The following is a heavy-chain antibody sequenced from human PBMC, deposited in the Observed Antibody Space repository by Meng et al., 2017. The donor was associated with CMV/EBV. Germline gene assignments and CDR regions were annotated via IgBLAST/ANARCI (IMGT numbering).Heavy chain of an antibody. CDR3: ERHYGY. CDR2: ISYDGSNK. J-gene: IGHJ4*02. D-gene: IGHD3-10*01. Sequence: GESLKISCAASGFTFSSYAMHWVRQAPGKGLEWVAVISYDGSNKYYADSVKGRFTISRDNSKNTLYLQMNGLRAEDTAVYYCERHYGYWGQGTLVTVSS. CDR1: GFTFSSYA. V-gene: IGHV3-30*04.